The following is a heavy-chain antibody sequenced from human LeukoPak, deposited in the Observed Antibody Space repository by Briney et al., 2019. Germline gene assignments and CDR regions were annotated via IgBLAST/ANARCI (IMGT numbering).Heavy chain of an antibody. Sequence: ASVKVSCKASGYSFRSYYINWVRQAPGQGLEWMGLINPGGDYTKYAQTFQGRVTMTRDTSTSTVYMELSSLRSEDTAVYYCARDHGIAVAGTNYYYGMDVWGQGTTVTVSS. CDR2: INPGGDYT. CDR1: GYSFRSYY. D-gene: IGHD6-19*01. J-gene: IGHJ6*02. V-gene: IGHV1-46*01. CDR3: ARDHGIAVAGTNYYYGMDV.